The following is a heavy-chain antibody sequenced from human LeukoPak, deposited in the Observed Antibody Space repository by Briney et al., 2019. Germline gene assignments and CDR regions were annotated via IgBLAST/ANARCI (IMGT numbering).Heavy chain of an antibody. CDR1: GFTVSNNY. CDR2: IYDGGFT. J-gene: IGHJ3*02. V-gene: IGHV3-66*01. Sequence: GGSLRLSCAGSGFTVSNNYMAWVRQAPGKGLEWVSVIYDGGFTEYTDSVKGRFTISRDNSKNTLDLQMNSLRAEDTAVYYCARVKEASAFDIWGQGTMVTVSS. CDR3: ARVKEASAFDI. D-gene: IGHD5-12*01.